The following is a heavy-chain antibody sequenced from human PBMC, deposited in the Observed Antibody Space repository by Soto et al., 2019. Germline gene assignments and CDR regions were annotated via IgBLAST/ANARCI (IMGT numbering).Heavy chain of an antibody. CDR1: GFTVSRNY. V-gene: IGHV3-53*04. Sequence: EVQLVESGGGLVQPGGSLRLSCAASGFTVSRNYMSWVRQAPGKGLEWVSVIYSDGTTYYTDSVKVRFTISRHNSKNTLYLQMNSLRAEDTGVYYCAPTYAGPYNGGYYWGQGTLVTVSS. CDR3: APTYAGPYNGGYY. CDR2: IYSDGTT. D-gene: IGHD1-1*01. J-gene: IGHJ4*02.